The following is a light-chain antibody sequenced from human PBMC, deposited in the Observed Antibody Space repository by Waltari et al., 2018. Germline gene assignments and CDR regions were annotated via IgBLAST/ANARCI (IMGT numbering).Light chain of an antibody. CDR3: QQYHTCPWT. CDR2: KAS. V-gene: IGKV1-5*03. J-gene: IGKJ1*01. Sequence: DIQMTQSPSTLSASVGDRVSITCRASQTTSIWLAWYQQKPGKAPKLLIYKASSLQSGVPSRFSGTGSGTEFTLTISRLQPDDFATYYCQQYHTCPWTFGQGTTVDVK. CDR1: QTTSIW.